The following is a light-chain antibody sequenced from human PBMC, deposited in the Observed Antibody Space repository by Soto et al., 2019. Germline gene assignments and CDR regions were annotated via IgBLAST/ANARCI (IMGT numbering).Light chain of an antibody. V-gene: IGLV1-47*01. CDR1: SSNIGSNH. Sequence: QAVVTQPPSASGTPGQRVTISCSGSSSNIGSNHVYWYQQFPGTAPKLLMYRSDQRPTGVPDRFSGSRSGTSASLAISGLRSDDEADYYCSARDDFLSGVVFGGGTKLTVL. J-gene: IGLJ2*01. CDR3: SARDDFLSGVV. CDR2: RSD.